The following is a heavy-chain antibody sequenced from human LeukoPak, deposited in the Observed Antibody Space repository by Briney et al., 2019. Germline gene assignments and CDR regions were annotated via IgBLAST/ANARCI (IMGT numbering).Heavy chain of an antibody. CDR2: IWYDGSNK. J-gene: IGHJ3*02. D-gene: IGHD6-19*01. CDR3: ARAKAVAGHDAFDI. V-gene: IGHV3-33*08. CDR1: GFTFSSYG. Sequence: AGGSLRLSCAASGFTFSSYGMHWVRQAPGKGLEWVAVIWYDGSNKYYADSVKGRFTISRDNSKNTLYLQMNSLRAEDTAVYYCARAKAVAGHDAFDIWGQGTMVTVSS.